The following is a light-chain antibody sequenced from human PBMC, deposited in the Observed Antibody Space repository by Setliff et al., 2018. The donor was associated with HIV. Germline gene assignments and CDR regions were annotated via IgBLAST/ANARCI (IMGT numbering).Light chain of an antibody. CDR3: VLYMGSGISV. CDR2: STN. Sequence: QAVVTQEPSFSVSPGGTVTLTCGLSSGSVSTSYYPSWYQQTPGQAPRTLIYSTNTRSSGVPDRFFGSILGNKAALTITGAQADDESDYYCVLYMGSGISVFGGGTQRTVL. J-gene: IGLJ3*02. V-gene: IGLV8-61*01. CDR1: SGSVSTSYY.